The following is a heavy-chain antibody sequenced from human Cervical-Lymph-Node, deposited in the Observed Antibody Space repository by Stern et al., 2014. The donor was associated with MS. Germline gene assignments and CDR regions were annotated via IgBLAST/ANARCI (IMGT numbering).Heavy chain of an antibody. D-gene: IGHD3-3*01. Sequence: QMQLVQSGPEVKKPGASVKVSCKAAGYTFTSYGLHWVRQAPGQRLEWMGWINAANGNTEYSQTLQGRVTITRDTSATTTFMELSSLRSEDTAVYYCLRSWSGNYRDYWGQGTLVTVST. CDR1: GYTFTSYG. CDR3: LRSWSGNYRDY. V-gene: IGHV1-3*01. J-gene: IGHJ4*02. CDR2: INAANGNT.